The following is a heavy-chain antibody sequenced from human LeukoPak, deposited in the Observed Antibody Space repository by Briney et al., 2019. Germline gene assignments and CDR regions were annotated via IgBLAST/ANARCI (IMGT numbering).Heavy chain of an antibody. CDR3: AKDLGYSYGPTN. Sequence: GGSLRLSCAASGFTFDDYAMHWVRQAPGKGLEWVSGISWNSGSIGYADSVKGRFTISRDNAKNSLYLQMNSLRAEDTALYYCAKDLGYSYGPTNWGQGTLVTVSS. CDR2: ISWNSGSI. V-gene: IGHV3-9*01. CDR1: GFTFDDYA. D-gene: IGHD5-18*01. J-gene: IGHJ4*02.